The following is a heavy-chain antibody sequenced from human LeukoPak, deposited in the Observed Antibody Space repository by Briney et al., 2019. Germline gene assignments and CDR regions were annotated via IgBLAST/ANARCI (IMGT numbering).Heavy chain of an antibody. V-gene: IGHV4-39*01. Sequence: SETLSLTCTVSGGSISSSSYYWGWIRQPPGKGLEWIGSIYYSGSTYYNPPLKSRVTISVDTSKNQFSLKLSSVTAADTAVYYCATEYDFWSGYPSITGFDPWGQGTLVTVSS. CDR2: IYYSGST. CDR3: ATEYDFWSGYPSITGFDP. CDR1: GGSISSSSYY. J-gene: IGHJ5*02. D-gene: IGHD3-3*01.